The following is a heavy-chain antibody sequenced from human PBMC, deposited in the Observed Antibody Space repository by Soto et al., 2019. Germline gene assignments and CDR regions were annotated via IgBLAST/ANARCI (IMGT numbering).Heavy chain of an antibody. Sequence: QVQLVESGGGLVMPGGSLRLSCAASGFTFSDFYMNWIRQAPGKGLEWVSYITSSSSDTNYAGSVKGRITISRDNAKNSLYLQMNRLRAEDTAMYYCASGFGNCSNPGCHHGELQEWGQGPLVTVSS. D-gene: IGHD2-2*03. CDR2: ITSSSSDT. V-gene: IGHV3-11*05. J-gene: IGHJ1*01. CDR1: GFTFSDFY. CDR3: ASGFGNCSNPGCHHGELQE.